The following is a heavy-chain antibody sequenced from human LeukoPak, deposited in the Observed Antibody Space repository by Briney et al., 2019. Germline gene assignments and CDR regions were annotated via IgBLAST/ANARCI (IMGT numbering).Heavy chain of an antibody. CDR3: ATWDSGRYSQIDN. Sequence: SGTLSLTCTVSGGPVSSSSYCWGWVRQSPEKGLECIGTIYYAGDTYYNPSLESRLTISVDTSKNQFSLKLRSVTAADTAVYYCATWDSGRYSQIDNWGQGTLVTVSS. D-gene: IGHD1-26*01. V-gene: IGHV4-39*01. CDR1: GGPVSSSSYC. J-gene: IGHJ4*02. CDR2: IYYAGDT.